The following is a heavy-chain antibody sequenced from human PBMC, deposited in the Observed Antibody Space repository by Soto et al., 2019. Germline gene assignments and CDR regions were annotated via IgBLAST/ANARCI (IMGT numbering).Heavy chain of an antibody. CDR3: ASWAVTKIFDY. V-gene: IGHV4-59*12. J-gene: IGHJ4*02. CDR1: GDSISGYY. CDR2: IYYTGNT. D-gene: IGHD4-17*01. Sequence: SETLSLTCTVSGDSISGYYWSWIRQPPGKGLEWIGYIYYTGNTYHNPSLKSRVTISVDTSKNQFSLKLSSVTAADTAVYYCASWAVTKIFDYWGQGTLVTVSS.